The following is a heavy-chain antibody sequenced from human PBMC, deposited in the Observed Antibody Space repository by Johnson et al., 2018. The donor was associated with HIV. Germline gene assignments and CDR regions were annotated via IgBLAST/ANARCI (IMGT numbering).Heavy chain of an antibody. CDR2: FNSGGST. V-gene: IGHV3-66*01. J-gene: IGHJ3*02. D-gene: IGHD3-10*01. CDR1: GFTFSSYD. CDR3: ATGGGPAYEI. Sequence: VQLVESGGGLVQRGGSLRFSCAASGFTFSSYDMHWVRQATGKGLEWVSGFNSGGSTYYADSVMGRFTISRDNSRNTLYLQMNSLRAEDTAVYYCATGGGPAYEIWGQGTMVTVSS.